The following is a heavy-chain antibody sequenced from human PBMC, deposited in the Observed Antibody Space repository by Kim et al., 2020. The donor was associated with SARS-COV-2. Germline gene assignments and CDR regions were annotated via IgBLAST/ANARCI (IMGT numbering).Heavy chain of an antibody. Sequence: ASVKVSCKASGYTFTSYAMNWVRQAPGQGLEWMGWINTNTGNPTYAQGFTGRFVFSLDTSVSTAYLQISSLKAEDTAVYYCARDKGYYGSGSYLYYYYGMDVWGQGTTVTVSS. V-gene: IGHV7-4-1*02. CDR3: ARDKGYYGSGSYLYYYYGMDV. CDR1: GYTFTSYA. J-gene: IGHJ6*02. D-gene: IGHD3-10*01. CDR2: INTNTGNP.